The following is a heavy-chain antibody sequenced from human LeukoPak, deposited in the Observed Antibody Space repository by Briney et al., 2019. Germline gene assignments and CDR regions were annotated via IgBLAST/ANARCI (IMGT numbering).Heavy chain of an antibody. D-gene: IGHD3-16*01. J-gene: IGHJ6*03. CDR2: ISYDGREK. CDR3: AKGLRTGVGPYMGYHYYMDV. CDR1: GFTFSSYA. V-gene: IGHV3-30*04. Sequence: GGSLRLSCAASGFTFSSYAMHWVRQAPGKGLEWVAVISYDGREKYYAESVKGRFTISRDNSKNTLYLQLNSLSAEDTSVYYCAKGLRTGVGPYMGYHYYMDVWGKGATVTVSS.